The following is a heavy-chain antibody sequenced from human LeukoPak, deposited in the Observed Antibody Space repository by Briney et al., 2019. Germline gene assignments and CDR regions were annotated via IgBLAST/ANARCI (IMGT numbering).Heavy chain of an antibody. Sequence: KAGGSLRLSCVASGFTFSCCTMNWVRQAPGKGLEWVSSITSSSNYINYADSVRGRLTISRDNAKNSLYLQMNSLRAEDTAVYYCARSGNSHGNDFWGQGTLVTVSS. D-gene: IGHD5-18*01. V-gene: IGHV3-21*01. J-gene: IGHJ4*02. CDR2: ITSSSNYI. CDR3: ARSGNSHGNDF. CDR1: GFTFSCCT.